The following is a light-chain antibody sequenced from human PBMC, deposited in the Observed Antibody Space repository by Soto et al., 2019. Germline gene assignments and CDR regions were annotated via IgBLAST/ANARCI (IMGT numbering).Light chain of an antibody. CDR1: QNVSKW. Sequence: DIEKTKCPSTLPTSIGDRVTINCRASQNVSKWLAWYQQKPGKAPKLLIYKASRLESGVPSRFSASGSGTDFTLTINSLQSDDFATYFCQQYSKESTFGQGTKLEIK. J-gene: IGKJ2*01. V-gene: IGKV1-5*03. CDR3: QQYSKEST. CDR2: KAS.